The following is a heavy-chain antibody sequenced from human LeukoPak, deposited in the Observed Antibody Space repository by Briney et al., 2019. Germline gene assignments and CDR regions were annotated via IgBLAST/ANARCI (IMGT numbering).Heavy chain of an antibody. V-gene: IGHV3-74*01. CDR2: INSDGSST. Sequence: TGGSLRLSCAASGFTFSSYWMHWFRQAPGKGLVWVARINSDGSSTNYADSVKGRFTISRDNAKNTLYLRMNSLRAEDTAVYYCARLTPPFDYWGQGTLVTVSS. J-gene: IGHJ4*02. CDR1: GFTFSSYW. CDR3: ARLTPPFDY. D-gene: IGHD3-16*01.